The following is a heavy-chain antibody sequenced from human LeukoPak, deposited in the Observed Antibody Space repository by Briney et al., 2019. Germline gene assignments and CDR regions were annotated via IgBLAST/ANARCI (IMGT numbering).Heavy chain of an antibody. CDR1: GYSFTNYW. CDR3: ARRAKYSSTAFYYMDV. D-gene: IGHD6-13*01. V-gene: IGHV5-51*01. J-gene: IGHJ6*03. CDR2: IYPGDSDT. Sequence: GESLKISCKGSGYSFTNYWIGWVRQMPGKGLEWMGIIYPGDSDTRYSPSFQGQVTISADKSISTAYLQWSSLKASDTAMYYCARRAKYSSTAFYYMDVWGKGTTVTVSS.